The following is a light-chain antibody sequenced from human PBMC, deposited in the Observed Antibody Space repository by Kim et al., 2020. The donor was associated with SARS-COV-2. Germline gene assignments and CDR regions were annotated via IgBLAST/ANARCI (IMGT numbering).Light chain of an antibody. CDR3: QQYYSLPLT. CDR1: QSVLYSSNNKNY. J-gene: IGKJ4*01. V-gene: IGKV4-1*01. Sequence: DIVMTQSPDSLAVSLGEGATINCKSSQSVLYSSNNKNYLAWYQQKPGQPPKLLIYWASTRESWVPDRFNGSGSGTDFTLTISSLQAEDVAVYYCQQYYSLPLTFGGGTKVDIK. CDR2: WAS.